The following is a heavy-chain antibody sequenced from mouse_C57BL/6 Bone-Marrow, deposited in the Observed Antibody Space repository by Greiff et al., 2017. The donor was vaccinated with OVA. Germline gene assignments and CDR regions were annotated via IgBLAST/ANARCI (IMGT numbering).Heavy chain of an antibody. CDR2: ISSGSSTI. J-gene: IGHJ4*01. CDR1: GFTFSDYG. CDR3: ADGSSLYAMDY. Sequence: DVQLVESGGGLVKPGGSLKLSCAASGFTFSDYGMHWVRQAPEKGLEWVAYISSGSSTIYYADTVKGRFTISRDNAKNTLFLQMTSLRSEDTAMYYCADGSSLYAMDYWGQGTSVTVSS. D-gene: IGHD1-1*01. V-gene: IGHV5-17*01.